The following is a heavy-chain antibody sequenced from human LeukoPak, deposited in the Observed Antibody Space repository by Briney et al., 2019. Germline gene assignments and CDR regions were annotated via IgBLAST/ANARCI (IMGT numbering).Heavy chain of an antibody. CDR1: GFTFISYA. CDR2: ISASGYST. D-gene: IGHD1-7*01. J-gene: IGHJ4*02. CDR3: AKDVYNWDFYFDY. V-gene: IGHV3-23*01. Sequence: GSLRLSCAASGFTFISYAMSWVRQAPGKGLEWVSAISASGYSTYYADSVKGRFTISRDNSKKTLYLQMNSLRAEDTAIFYCAKDVYNWDFYFDYWGQGTLVTVSS.